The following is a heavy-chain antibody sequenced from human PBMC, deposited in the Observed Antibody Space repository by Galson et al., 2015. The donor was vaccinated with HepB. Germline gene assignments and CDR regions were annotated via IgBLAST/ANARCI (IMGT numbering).Heavy chain of an antibody. J-gene: IGHJ4*02. V-gene: IGHV1-2*04. Sequence: SVKVSCKASGYTFTGYYMHWVRQAPGQGLEWMGWINPNSGGTNYAQKFQGWVTMTRDTSISTAYMELSRLRSDDTAVYYCARDKSGSYSTNFDYWGQGTLVTVSS. D-gene: IGHD1-26*01. CDR3: ARDKSGSYSTNFDY. CDR2: INPNSGGT. CDR1: GYTFTGYY.